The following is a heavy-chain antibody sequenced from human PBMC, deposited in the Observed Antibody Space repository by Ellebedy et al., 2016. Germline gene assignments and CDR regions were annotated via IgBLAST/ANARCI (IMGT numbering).Heavy chain of an antibody. Sequence: ASVKVSCQASGYTFTKYGISWVRQAPGQGLEWMGWISAYNGNTNYAQKIQGRVTMTTDTSTSTAYMELRRLRSDDTAVYFRARAGYNSGWYEFDPWGQGTLVTVPS. CDR1: GYTFTKYG. J-gene: IGHJ5*02. D-gene: IGHD6-13*01. CDR3: ARAGYNSGWYEFDP. V-gene: IGHV1-18*01. CDR2: ISAYNGNT.